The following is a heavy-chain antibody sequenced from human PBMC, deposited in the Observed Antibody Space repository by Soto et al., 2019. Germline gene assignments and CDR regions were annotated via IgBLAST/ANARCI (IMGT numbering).Heavy chain of an antibody. CDR3: VREEILVAHNWFAL. CDR2: TYYRSKWYN. Sequence: TLSLTCAISGDSVSSNSATWNWIRQSPSRGLEWLGRTYYRSKWYNDYAVSVKSRITINPDTSKNQFSLHLNSVTPEDTAVYYCVREEILVAHNWFALWGQGILVTVSS. CDR1: GDSVSSNSAT. V-gene: IGHV6-1*01. D-gene: IGHD1-26*01. J-gene: IGHJ5*02.